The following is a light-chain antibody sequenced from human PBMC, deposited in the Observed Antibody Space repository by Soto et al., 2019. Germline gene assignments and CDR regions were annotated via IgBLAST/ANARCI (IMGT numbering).Light chain of an antibody. J-gene: IGKJ4*01. CDR2: TAS. V-gene: IGKV1-33*01. CDR3: QQYHYLLS. CDR1: QDISKH. Sequence: DIQMTQSPSSLSASVGDRVTITCQASQDISKHLNWCQQKSGRAPKVLIYTASNLGTGVPSRFSGSGSGTDFTLTINSLQPEDIATYYCQQYHYLLSFGGGSKVDI.